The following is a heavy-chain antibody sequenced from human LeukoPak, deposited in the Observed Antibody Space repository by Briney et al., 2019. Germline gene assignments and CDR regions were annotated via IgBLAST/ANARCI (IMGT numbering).Heavy chain of an antibody. CDR3: IKDRGGYSGYDPWDALDI. J-gene: IGHJ3*02. V-gene: IGHV3-9*01. CDR2: INWNSGSV. Sequence: PGGSLRLFCAASGFTFDDYSMHWVRQAPGKGLEWVSSINWNSGSVRYADSVKGRFTISRDNAKNSLFLQMNSLRVEDTALYYCIKDRGGYSGYDPWDALDIWGQGTRVTVSS. D-gene: IGHD5-12*01. CDR1: GFTFDDYS.